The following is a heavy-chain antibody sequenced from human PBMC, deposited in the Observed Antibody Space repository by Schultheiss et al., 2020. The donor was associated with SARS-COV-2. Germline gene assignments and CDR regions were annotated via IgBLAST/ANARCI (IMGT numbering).Heavy chain of an antibody. CDR1: GFTFSSYG. CDR2: IWYDGSNK. D-gene: IGHD3-9*01. V-gene: IGHV3-33*08. CDR3: ARLFNPYYDILTGYYTPLHAFDI. J-gene: IGHJ3*02. Sequence: GGSLRLSCAASGFTFSSYGMHWVRQAPGKGLEWVAVIWYDGSNKYYADSVKGRFTISRDNSKNTLYLQMNSLRAEDTAVYYCARLFNPYYDILTGYYTPLHAFDIWGQGTMVTVSS.